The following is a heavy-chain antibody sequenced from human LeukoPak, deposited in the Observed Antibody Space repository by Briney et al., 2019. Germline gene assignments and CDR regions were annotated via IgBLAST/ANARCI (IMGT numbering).Heavy chain of an antibody. J-gene: IGHJ6*04. Sequence: SETVSLTCTVSGYSLTSGYFWGWIRPPPGKGLEWIGRIYHSGSTNYNSSLKSRVTISVDTSKNQISLKLNSVTAADTAVYYCARVGTVNYYYGMDVWGKGTTVTVSS. CDR2: IYHSGST. V-gene: IGHV4-38-2*02. CDR1: GYSLTSGYF. CDR3: ARVGTVNYYYGMDV. D-gene: IGHD4-17*01.